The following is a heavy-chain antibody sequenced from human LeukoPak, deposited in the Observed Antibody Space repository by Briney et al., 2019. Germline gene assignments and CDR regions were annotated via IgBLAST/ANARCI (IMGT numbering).Heavy chain of an antibody. CDR1: GFTFSTYN. CDR2: ITSTSSYM. D-gene: IGHD1-26*01. Sequence: GGSLRLSCAASGFTFSTYNMNWVRQAPGKGLEWVSSITSTSSYMYYADSVKGRFTISRDNAQSSLYLHMGSLRAEDTAVYYCARDPYSGGYGDDYYYYMDVWGKGTTVTISS. V-gene: IGHV3-21*01. J-gene: IGHJ6*03. CDR3: ARDPYSGGYGDDYYYYMDV.